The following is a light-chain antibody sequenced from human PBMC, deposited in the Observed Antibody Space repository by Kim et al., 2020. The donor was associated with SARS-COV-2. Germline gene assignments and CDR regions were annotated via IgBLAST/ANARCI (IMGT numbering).Light chain of an antibody. CDR1: QSVSSNY. Sequence: EIVLTQSPGTLSLSPGERATLSCRASQSVSSNYLAWYQQKPGQAPRVLIHGASSRATGIPDRFSGSGSGTDFALTISRLEPEDFAVYYCQQQGTFGQGTKVDIK. V-gene: IGKV3-20*01. CDR2: GAS. CDR3: QQQGT. J-gene: IGKJ1*01.